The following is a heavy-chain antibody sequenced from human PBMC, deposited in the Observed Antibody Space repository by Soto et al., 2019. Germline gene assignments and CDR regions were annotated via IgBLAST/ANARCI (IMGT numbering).Heavy chain of an antibody. CDR2: ISSRSSYI. V-gene: IGHV3-21*01. D-gene: IGHD3-22*01. Sequence: EVQLVESGGGLVKPGGSLRLSCAASGFTFSSYSMNWVRQAPGKGLEWVSSISSRSSYIYYADSVKGRFTISRDNAKNSLYLQMNSLRAEDTAVYYCARGLYYYDSSAYYSPWGQGTLVTVSS. CDR3: ARGLYYYDSSAYYSP. CDR1: GFTFSSYS. J-gene: IGHJ5*02.